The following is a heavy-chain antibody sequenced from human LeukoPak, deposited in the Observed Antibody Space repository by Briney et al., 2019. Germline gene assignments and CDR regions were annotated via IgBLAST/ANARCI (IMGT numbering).Heavy chain of an antibody. CDR2: ISPTGSTT. CDR1: GFTFSSYA. D-gene: IGHD6-6*01. J-gene: IGHJ4*02. V-gene: IGHV3-74*01. CDR3: ARGPNSNWSGLDF. Sequence: GGSLRLSCAASGFTFSSYAMNWARQLPGKGLVWVSRISPTGSTTSYADSVKGRFTVSRDNAKNTLYLQVNNLRAEDTAVYYCARGPNSNWSGLDFWGQGTLLTVSS.